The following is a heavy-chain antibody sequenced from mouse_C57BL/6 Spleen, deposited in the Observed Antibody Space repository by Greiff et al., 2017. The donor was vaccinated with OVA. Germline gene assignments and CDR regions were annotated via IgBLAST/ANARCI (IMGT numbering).Heavy chain of an antibody. CDR3: ARVDGYSYYFDY. Sequence: EVKLMESGPGLVKPSQSLSLTCSVTGYSITSGYYWNWIRQFPGNKLEWMGYISYDGSNNYNPSLKNRISITRDTSKNQFFLKLNSVTTEDTATYYCARVDGYSYYFDYWGQGTTLTVSS. CDR2: ISYDGSN. D-gene: IGHD2-3*01. J-gene: IGHJ2*01. CDR1: GYSITSGYY. V-gene: IGHV3-6*01.